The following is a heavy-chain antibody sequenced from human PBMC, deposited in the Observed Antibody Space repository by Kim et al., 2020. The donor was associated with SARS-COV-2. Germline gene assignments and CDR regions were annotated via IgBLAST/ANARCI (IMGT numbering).Heavy chain of an antibody. CDR3: TTGTSTSCYWCAEYFQH. V-gene: IGHV3-15*01. D-gene: IGHD2-2*01. CDR1: GFTFSNAW. CDR2: IKSKTDGGTT. J-gene: IGHJ1*01. Sequence: GGSLRLSCAASGFTFSNAWMSWVRQAPGKGLEWVGRIKSKTDGGTTDYAAPVKGRFTISRDDSKNTLYLQMNSLKTEDTAVYYCTTGTSTSCYWCAEYFQHWGQGTLVTVSS.